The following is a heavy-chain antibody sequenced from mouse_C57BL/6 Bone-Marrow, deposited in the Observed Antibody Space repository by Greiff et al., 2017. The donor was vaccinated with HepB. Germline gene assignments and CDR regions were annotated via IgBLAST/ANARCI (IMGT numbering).Heavy chain of an antibody. J-gene: IGHJ3*01. Sequence: QVQLQQSGAELVKPGASVKISCKASGYAFSSYWMNWVKQRPGKGLEWIGQIYPGDGDTNYNGKFKGKATLTADKSSSTAYLQLSSLTSEDSAVYFCARATVVATPAWFAYWGQGTLVTVSA. CDR1: GYAFSSYW. CDR2: IYPGDGDT. CDR3: ARATVVATPAWFAY. D-gene: IGHD1-1*01. V-gene: IGHV1-80*01.